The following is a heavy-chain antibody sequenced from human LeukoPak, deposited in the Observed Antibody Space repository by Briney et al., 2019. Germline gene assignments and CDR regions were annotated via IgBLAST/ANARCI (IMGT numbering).Heavy chain of an antibody. CDR1: GGSISSSSYY. CDR2: IYYSGST. CDR3: ARGSPRYSYGLDAFDI. D-gene: IGHD5-18*01. Sequence: SETLSLTCTVSGGSISSSSYYWGWIRQPPGKGLEWIGSIYYSGSTYYNPSLKSRVTISVDTSKNQFSLKLSSVTAADTAVYYCARGSPRYSYGLDAFDIWGQGTMVTVSS. V-gene: IGHV4-39*07. J-gene: IGHJ3*02.